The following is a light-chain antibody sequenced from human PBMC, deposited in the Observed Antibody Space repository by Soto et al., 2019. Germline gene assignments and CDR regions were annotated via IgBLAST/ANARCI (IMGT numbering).Light chain of an antibody. J-gene: IGKJ5*01. Sequence: EIVLTQSPATLSLSPGERATLSCRASQSVSSSYLAWYQQKPGQAPRLLIYGASSRATGIPDRFSGSGSGTDFTLTITRLEPEDSAVYSCQQYTGPPTTFGQGTRLEIK. CDR2: GAS. CDR1: QSVSSSY. V-gene: IGKV3-20*01. CDR3: QQYTGPPTT.